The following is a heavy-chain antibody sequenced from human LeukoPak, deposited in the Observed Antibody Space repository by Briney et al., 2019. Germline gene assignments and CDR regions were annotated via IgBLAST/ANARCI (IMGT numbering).Heavy chain of an antibody. D-gene: IGHD4-17*01. CDR2: IGTAGDT. Sequence: GGSLRLSCAASGFTFSSYDMHWVRQATGKGLEWVSAIGTAGDTYYPGSVKGRFTISRENAKNSLYLQMNSLRAGDTAVYYCARAYGDTDAFDIWGQGTMVTVSS. CDR1: GFTFSSYD. J-gene: IGHJ3*02. CDR3: ARAYGDTDAFDI. V-gene: IGHV3-13*04.